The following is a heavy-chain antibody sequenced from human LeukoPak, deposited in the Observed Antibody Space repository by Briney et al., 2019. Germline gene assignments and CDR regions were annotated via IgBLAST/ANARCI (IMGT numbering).Heavy chain of an antibody. V-gene: IGHV4-30-4*08. J-gene: IGHJ5*02. CDR1: GGSISSGDYY. Sequence: PSQTLSLTCTVSGGSISSGDYYWRWIRQPPGKGLEWIGYVYYSGSTYYNPSLKSRVTISVDTSKNQFSLKLSSVTAADTAVYYCARGLFAGGFDPWGQGTLVTVSS. D-gene: IGHD3-16*01. CDR3: ARGLFAGGFDP. CDR2: VYYSGST.